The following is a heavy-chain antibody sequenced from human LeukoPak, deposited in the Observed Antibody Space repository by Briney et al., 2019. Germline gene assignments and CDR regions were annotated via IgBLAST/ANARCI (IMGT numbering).Heavy chain of an antibody. D-gene: IGHD2-2*01. Sequence: SETLSLTCTVSGFSISSYYGSWIRQPPGKGLEWIGYIYYSGSTNYNPSRKSRVTISINTSKNQFSLKLSSVTAADTDVYSCARGPSRYCRSTSCYRQAYYYYYGMDVWGQGTTVTVSS. CDR2: IYYSGST. CDR3: ARGPSRYCRSTSCYRQAYYYYYGMDV. CDR1: GFSISSYY. V-gene: IGHV4-59*01. J-gene: IGHJ6*02.